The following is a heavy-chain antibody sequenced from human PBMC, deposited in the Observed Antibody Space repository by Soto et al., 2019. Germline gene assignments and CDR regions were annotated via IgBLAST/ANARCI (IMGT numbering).Heavy chain of an antibody. CDR1: GFTFSSYS. V-gene: IGHV3-21*01. D-gene: IGHD3-22*01. CDR2: ISSSSSYI. J-gene: IGHJ6*02. Sequence: GGSLRLSCAASGFTFSSYSMNWVRQAPGKGLEWVSSISSSSSYIYYADSVKGRFTISRDNAKNSLYLQMNSLRAEDTAVYYCARGDSSGYYLRSYYYYYGMDVWGQGTTVTVSS. CDR3: ARGDSSGYYLRSYYYYYGMDV.